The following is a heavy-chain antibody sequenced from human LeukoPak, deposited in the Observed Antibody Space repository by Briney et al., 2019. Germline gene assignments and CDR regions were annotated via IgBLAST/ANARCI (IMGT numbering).Heavy chain of an antibody. V-gene: IGHV3-53*01. CDR3: ARGEGLFDY. Sequence: GGSLRLSCAASGFTFSDYAMSWVRQAPGKGLVWVSVIYSGGRTHYADSVKGRLTISRDNSENTLYLQMNSLRAEDTAVYHCARGEGLFDYWGQGTLVTVSS. CDR1: GFTFSDYA. CDR2: IYSGGRT. J-gene: IGHJ4*02.